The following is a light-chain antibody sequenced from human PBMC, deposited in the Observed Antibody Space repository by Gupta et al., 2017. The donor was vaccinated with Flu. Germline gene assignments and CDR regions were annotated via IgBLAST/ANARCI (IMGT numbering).Light chain of an antibody. V-gene: IGKV1-39*01. J-gene: IGKJ2*03. CDR2: ATS. CDR1: QSVNFY. CDR3: QQSYTTPRG. Sequence: DIQMTQFPTSLSASVGDRVTITCRASQSVNFYLNWYQQRPGKAPELLIYATSTLRSGVPPRFSGSGSPTNFTLTISSLQREDFATYYCQQSYTTPRGFGPGTKLEIK.